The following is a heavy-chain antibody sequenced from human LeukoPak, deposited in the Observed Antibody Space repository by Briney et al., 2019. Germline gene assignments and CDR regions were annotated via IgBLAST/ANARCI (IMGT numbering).Heavy chain of an antibody. CDR3: AKRYCSSTSCYRPYYYYMDV. D-gene: IGHD2-2*02. CDR1: GFTFSSYA. V-gene: IGHV3-23*01. CDR2: ISGSGGST. J-gene: IGHJ6*03. Sequence: GGSLRLSCAASGFTFSSYAMSWVRQAPGKGLEWVSAISGSGGSTYYADSVKVRFTISRDNSKNTLYLQMNSLRAEDKAVYYRAKRYCSSTSCYRPYYYYMDVWGKGTTVTVSS.